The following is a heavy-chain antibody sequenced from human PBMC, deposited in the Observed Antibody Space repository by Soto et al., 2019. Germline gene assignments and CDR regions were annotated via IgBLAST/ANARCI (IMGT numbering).Heavy chain of an antibody. D-gene: IGHD2-21*02. V-gene: IGHV3-23*01. CDR2: ISGDGDNK. CDR3: VRDVPPIVGATDCMFDH. J-gene: IGHJ4*02. CDR1: GFRFSRYG. Sequence: EVQLLDSGGGLEQPGGSLRLSCAGSGFRFSRYGMGWVRQAPGKGLEWVSTISGDGDNKHYGDSVKGRFTISRDNSKNTLFLQMNSLRVEDTAVYHCVRDVPPIVGATDCMFDHWGLGTQVTVSP.